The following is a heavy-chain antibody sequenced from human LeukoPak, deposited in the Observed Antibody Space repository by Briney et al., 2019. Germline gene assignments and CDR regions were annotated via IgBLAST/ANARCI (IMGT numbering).Heavy chain of an antibody. CDR2: IGGSNYYSGST. Sequence: SETLSLTCTVSGASISSSAYYWGWIRQPPGKGLEWIGSIGGSNYYSGSTYYNPSLKSRVTISVDTSKNQFSLKLSSVTAADTAVYYCARWGDSPWDYYDSSGYPGAFDIWGQGTMVTVSS. CDR3: ARWGDSPWDYYDSSGYPGAFDI. V-gene: IGHV4-39*01. D-gene: IGHD3-22*01. CDR1: GASISSSAYY. J-gene: IGHJ3*02.